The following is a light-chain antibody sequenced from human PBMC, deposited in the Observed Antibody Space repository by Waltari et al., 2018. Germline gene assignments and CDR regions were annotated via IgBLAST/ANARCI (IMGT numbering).Light chain of an antibody. V-gene: IGKV1-39*01. CDR2: AAS. CDR1: QSISSY. J-gene: IGKJ3*01. CDR3: QQSYSTRFT. Sequence: DIKMTQSQSSLSASVVDRVTITCRASQSISSYLNWYQQKPGKAPKLLIYAASSLQSGVPSRFSGSGSGTDFTLTISSLQPEDFATYYCQQSYSTRFTFGPGTKVDIK.